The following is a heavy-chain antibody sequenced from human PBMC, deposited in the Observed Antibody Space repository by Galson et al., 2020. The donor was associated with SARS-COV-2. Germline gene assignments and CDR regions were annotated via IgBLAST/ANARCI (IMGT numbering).Heavy chain of an antibody. CDR1: GFTFSDYY. V-gene: IGHV3-11*01. J-gene: IGHJ6*02. D-gene: IGHD5-18*01. CDR3: ARGYTYGFSPYGMDV. Sequence: GGSLRLSCAASGFTFSDYYMSWIRQAPGKGLDWFSYISASGTTIHLADSVKGRFTISRDNAKNSLYLQMNSLRADDTAVYFCARGYTYGFSPYGMDVWGQGTTVTVSS. CDR2: ISASGTTI.